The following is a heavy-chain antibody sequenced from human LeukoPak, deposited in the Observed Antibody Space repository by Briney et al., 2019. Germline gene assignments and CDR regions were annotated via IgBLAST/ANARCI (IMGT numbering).Heavy chain of an antibody. CDR1: GYTLTELS. D-gene: IGHD6-19*01. V-gene: IGHV1-24*01. J-gene: IGHJ4*02. Sequence: ASVKVSCKVSGYTLTELSMHWVRQAPGKGLEWMGGFDPEDGETIYAQRFQGRVTMTEDTSTDTAYMELSSLRSEDTAVYYCATKAPSSRYYFDYWGQGTLVTVSS. CDR2: FDPEDGET. CDR3: ATKAPSSRYYFDY.